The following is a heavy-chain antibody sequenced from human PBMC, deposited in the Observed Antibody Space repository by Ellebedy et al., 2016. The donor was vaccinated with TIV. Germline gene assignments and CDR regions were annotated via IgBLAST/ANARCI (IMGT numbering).Heavy chain of an antibody. Sequence: ASVTVSCXASGYTFTSYDINWVRQATGQGLEWMGWMNPNSGNTGYAQKFQGSVTMTRNTSISTAYMELSSLRSEDTAVYYCATPIATGDTYGGLDVWGQGTTVTVSS. J-gene: IGHJ6*02. V-gene: IGHV1-8*01. CDR3: ATPIATGDTYGGLDV. CDR1: GYTFTSYD. D-gene: IGHD6-13*01. CDR2: MNPNSGNT.